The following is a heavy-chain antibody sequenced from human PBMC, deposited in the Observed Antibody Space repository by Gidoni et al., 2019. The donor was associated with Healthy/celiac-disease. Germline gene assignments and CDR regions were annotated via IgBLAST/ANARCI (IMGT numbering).Heavy chain of an antibody. CDR1: GGSIRSGDYY. CDR2: IHYSGST. J-gene: IGHJ3*02. Sequence: QVQLQESGPGLVKPSQTLSLTCTVSGGSIRSGDYYWSWTRQPPGKGLAGIGYIHYSGSTYYNPSLKSRVTISVDTSKNQFSLNLSSVTAADTAVYYCARENLYYYGSGTDDAFDIWGQGTMVTVSS. CDR3: ARENLYYYGSGTDDAFDI. V-gene: IGHV4-30-4*01. D-gene: IGHD3-10*01.